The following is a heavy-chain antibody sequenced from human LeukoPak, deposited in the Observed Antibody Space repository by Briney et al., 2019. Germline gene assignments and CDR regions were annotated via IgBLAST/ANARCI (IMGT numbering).Heavy chain of an antibody. D-gene: IGHD6-19*01. CDR3: AKDKVDGSGWWAGFDY. J-gene: IGHJ4*02. CDR1: GFTFSSYA. CDR2: ISGSGGST. V-gene: IGHV3-23*01. Sequence: PGGSLRLSCAASGFTFSSYAMSWVRQAPGKGLEWVSAISGSGGSTYYADSVKGRFTISRDNSKNTLYLQMNSLRAEDTAVYYCAKDKVDGSGWWAGFDYWGQGTLVTVSS.